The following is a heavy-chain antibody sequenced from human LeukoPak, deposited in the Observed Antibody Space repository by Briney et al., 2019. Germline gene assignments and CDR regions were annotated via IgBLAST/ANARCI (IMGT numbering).Heavy chain of an antibody. D-gene: IGHD5-12*01. J-gene: IGHJ4*02. CDR3: ARTPWLHLDF. CDR2: IKSDGGST. Sequence: GGSLRLSCAASGFTFSSYYMHWVRQAPGEGLVWVSRIKSDGGSTGYADSVKGRFTISRDTAKNTVYLQMNSLRAEDTAVYYCARTPWLHLDFWGQGTLVTVSS. V-gene: IGHV3-74*01. CDR1: GFTFSSYY.